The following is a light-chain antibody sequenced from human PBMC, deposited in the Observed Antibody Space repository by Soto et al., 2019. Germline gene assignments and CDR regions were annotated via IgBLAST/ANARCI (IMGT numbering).Light chain of an antibody. CDR2: GAS. J-gene: IGKJ2*01. CDR3: HQYNDWPPYT. V-gene: IGKV3-15*01. CDR1: QSVSSN. Sequence: EIVMTQSPPTLSVSPGEGATLSCRASQSVSSNLAWYQQKPGQAPRLLIYGASTRATGIPTRFSGSGSGTEFTLTISSLQSEDFAVYYCHQYNDWPPYTFGQGTKVEIK.